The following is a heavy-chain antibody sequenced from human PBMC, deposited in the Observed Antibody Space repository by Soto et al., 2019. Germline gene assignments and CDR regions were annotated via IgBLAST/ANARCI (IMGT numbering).Heavy chain of an antibody. Sequence: SETLSLTCTVSGGSISSGSYYWSWIRQPPGKGLEWIGYIYYSGSTNYNPSLKSRVTISVDTSKNQFSLKLSSVTAADTAVYYCASRLVDNDYWGQGTLVTVSS. V-gene: IGHV4-61*01. CDR1: GGSISSGSYY. CDR2: IYYSGST. J-gene: IGHJ4*02. CDR3: ASRLVDNDY. D-gene: IGHD6-19*01.